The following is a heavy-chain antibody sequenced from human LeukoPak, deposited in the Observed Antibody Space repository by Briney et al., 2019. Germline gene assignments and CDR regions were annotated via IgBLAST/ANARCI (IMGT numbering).Heavy chain of an antibody. CDR3: ARGGGLAAPLDY. CDR1: GGSISSYY. V-gene: IGHV4-59*01. D-gene: IGHD6-13*01. CDR2: IYYSGST. Sequence: SETLSLTCTVSGGSISSYYWSWIRQPPGKGLEWIGYIYYSGSTNYNPSLKSRVRTSVDTSKKQFSLKLSSVTAADTAVYYCARGGGLAAPLDYWGQGTLVTVSS. J-gene: IGHJ4*02.